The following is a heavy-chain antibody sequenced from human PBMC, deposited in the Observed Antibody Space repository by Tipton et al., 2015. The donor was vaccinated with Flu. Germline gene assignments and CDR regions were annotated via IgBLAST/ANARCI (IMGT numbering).Heavy chain of an antibody. D-gene: IGHD3-22*01. Sequence: TLSLTCTVSGGSISSSSYYWGWIRQPPGKGLEWIGSIYYSGSTYYNPSLKSRVTIPVDTSKNQFSLKLSSVTAADTAVYYCARETTMIVVVPSDAFDIWGQGTMVTVSS. V-gene: IGHV4-39*07. CDR1: GGSISSSSYY. J-gene: IGHJ3*02. CDR3: ARETTMIVVVPSDAFDI. CDR2: IYYSGST.